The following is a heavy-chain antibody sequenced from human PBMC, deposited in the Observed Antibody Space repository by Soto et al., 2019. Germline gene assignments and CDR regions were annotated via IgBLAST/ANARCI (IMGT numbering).Heavy chain of an antibody. V-gene: IGHV4-34*01. Sequence: QVQLQQWGAGLLKPSETLSLTCAVYGGSFSGYYWSWIRQPPGKGLEWIGEINHSGSTNYNPSLKSRVTISVDTSKNQFSLKLSSVTAADTAVYYCVIVAPYGNWFDPWGQGTLVTVSS. D-gene: IGHD3-10*01. CDR2: INHSGST. J-gene: IGHJ5*02. CDR3: VIVAPYGNWFDP. CDR1: GGSFSGYY.